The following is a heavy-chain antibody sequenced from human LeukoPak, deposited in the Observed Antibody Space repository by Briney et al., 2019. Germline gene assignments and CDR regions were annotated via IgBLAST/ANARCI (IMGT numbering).Heavy chain of an antibody. Sequence: PSETLSLTCTVSGGYISSGSYFWAWIRQPPGKGLECIGSMSYSGSTYYNPSLKSRVTISVDTSKNQFSLKLASVTAADTAVYYCARHLRSVYDPRAFDYWGQGTLVTVSS. CDR1: GGYISSGSYF. V-gene: IGHV4-39*01. CDR3: ARHLRSVYDPRAFDY. CDR2: MSYSGST. J-gene: IGHJ4*02. D-gene: IGHD5/OR15-5a*01.